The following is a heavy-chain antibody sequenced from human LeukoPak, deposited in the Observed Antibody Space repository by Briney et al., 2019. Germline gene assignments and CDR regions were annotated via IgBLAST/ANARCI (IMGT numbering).Heavy chain of an antibody. CDR1: GFTFSSYS. D-gene: IGHD1-26*01. CDR3: ARAGATDAFDI. J-gene: IGHJ3*02. V-gene: IGHV3-21*01. Sequence: GGSLRLSCAASGFTFSSYSMNWVRQAPGKGLEWVSSISSSSTYIYYADSVKGRFTISRDNAKNSLYLQMNSLRAEDTAVYYCARAGATDAFDIWGQGTMVTVSS. CDR2: ISSSSTYI.